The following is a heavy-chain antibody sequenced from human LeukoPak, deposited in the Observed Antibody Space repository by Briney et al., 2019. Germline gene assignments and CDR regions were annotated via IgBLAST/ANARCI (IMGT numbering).Heavy chain of an antibody. CDR2: IWYDGSNK. V-gene: IGHV3-33*06. Sequence: GRSLRLSCAASGFTFSSYGMHWVRQAPGKGLEWVAVIWYDGSNKYYADSVKGRFTISRDNSKNTLYLQMNSLRAEDTAVYYRAKLSEYCSSTSCYLPNDYWGQGTLVTVSS. CDR1: GFTFSSYG. D-gene: IGHD2-2*01. J-gene: IGHJ4*02. CDR3: AKLSEYCSSTSCYLPNDY.